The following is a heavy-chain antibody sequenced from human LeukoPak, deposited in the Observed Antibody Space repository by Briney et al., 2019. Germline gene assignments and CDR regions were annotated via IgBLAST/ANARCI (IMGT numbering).Heavy chain of an antibody. Sequence: PGGSLRLSCVASGFTFSNYGMGWVRQAPGKGLQWVSTISGSGVSTYYADSVKGRFTISRDNSRNTLYLQMNSLRAEDSAIYYCAKDVRAAAGASGYYWGQGTLVTVSS. CDR3: AKDVRAAAGASGYY. D-gene: IGHD6-13*01. CDR1: GFTFSNYG. J-gene: IGHJ4*02. V-gene: IGHV3-23*01. CDR2: ISGSGVST.